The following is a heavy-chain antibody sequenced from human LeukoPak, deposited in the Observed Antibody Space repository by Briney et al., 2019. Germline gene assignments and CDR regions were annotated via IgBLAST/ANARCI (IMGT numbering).Heavy chain of an antibody. J-gene: IGHJ4*02. Sequence: ASVKVSCKTSGYTSTGYYIHWVRQAPGQGLEWMGWINPNSGGTNYQQRFQGRVTVTRDTSINTVYMELNSLRSDDTAVYYCATGGGSSGYPEYWGQGSLITVSS. CDR3: ATGGGSSGYPEY. V-gene: IGHV1-2*02. D-gene: IGHD3-22*01. CDR1: GYTSTGYY. CDR2: INPNSGGT.